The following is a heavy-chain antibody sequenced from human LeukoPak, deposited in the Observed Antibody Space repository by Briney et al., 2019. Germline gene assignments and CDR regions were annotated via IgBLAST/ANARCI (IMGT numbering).Heavy chain of an antibody. D-gene: IGHD6-13*01. CDR2: INPKSGGT. J-gene: IGHJ3*02. Sequence: ASVKVSCKASGYTFTGYYMHWVRQAPGQGLEWMGWINPKSGGTNYAQKFQGRVTITRDTSISTAYMELSRLRSDDTAVYYCTRDREYSSSWYGLKDAFDIWGQGTMVTVSS. CDR3: TRDREYSSSWYGLKDAFDI. CDR1: GYTFTGYY. V-gene: IGHV1-2*02.